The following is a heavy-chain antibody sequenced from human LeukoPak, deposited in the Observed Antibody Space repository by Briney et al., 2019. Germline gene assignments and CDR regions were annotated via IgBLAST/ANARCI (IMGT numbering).Heavy chain of an antibody. CDR3: ARDGPYDSSGYYYLDAFDI. V-gene: IGHV3-21*01. CDR2: ISSSSSYI. J-gene: IGHJ3*02. CDR1: GFTFSSYS. Sequence: PGGSLRLSCAASGFTFSSYSMNWVRRAPGKGPEWVSSISSSSSYIYYADSVKGRFTISRDNAKNSLYLQMNSLRAEDTAVYYCARDGPYDSSGYYYLDAFDIWGQGTMVTVSS. D-gene: IGHD3-22*01.